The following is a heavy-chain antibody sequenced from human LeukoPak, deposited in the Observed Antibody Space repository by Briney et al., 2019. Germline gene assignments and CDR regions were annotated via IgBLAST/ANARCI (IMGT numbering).Heavy chain of an antibody. D-gene: IGHD4-17*01. CDR3: ARITVTTQPRDY. Sequence: GRSLRLSRAASGFTFSSYAMHWVRQAPGKGLEWVAVISYDGSNKYYADSVKGRFTISRDNSKNTLYLQMNSLRAEDTAVYYCARITVTTQPRDYWGQGTLVTVSS. CDR2: ISYDGSNK. CDR1: GFTFSSYA. V-gene: IGHV3-30*04. J-gene: IGHJ4*02.